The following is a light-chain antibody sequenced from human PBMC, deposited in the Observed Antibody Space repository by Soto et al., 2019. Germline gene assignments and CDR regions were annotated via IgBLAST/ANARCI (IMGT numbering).Light chain of an antibody. Sequence: QPASVSGSPGQSITISCTGTSSDVGSYNLVSWYQQHPGKAPKLMIYEGSKRPSGVSNRFSGSKSGNTASLTISGLQAEDEADYYCCSYAGSSTFNVVFGGGTKLTVL. CDR1: SSDVGSYNL. J-gene: IGLJ2*01. V-gene: IGLV2-23*03. CDR3: CSYAGSSTFNVV. CDR2: EGS.